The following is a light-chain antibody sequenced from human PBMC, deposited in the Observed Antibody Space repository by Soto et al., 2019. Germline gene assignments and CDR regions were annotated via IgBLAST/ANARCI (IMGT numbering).Light chain of an antibody. CDR3: QQYNNWPPYT. CDR1: QSITNN. J-gene: IGKJ2*01. Sequence: EIVMTQSPATLSVTPGESATLSCRASQSITNNLAWYQQRPGQPPRLLIYNAFTRATGIPVRFSGSVSATEFTLTISSLQSEDFAIYYCQQYNNWPPYTFGQGTKLEIK. V-gene: IGKV3-15*01. CDR2: NAF.